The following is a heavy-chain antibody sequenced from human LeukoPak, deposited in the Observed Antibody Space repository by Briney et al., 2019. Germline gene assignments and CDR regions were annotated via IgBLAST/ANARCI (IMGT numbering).Heavy chain of an antibody. J-gene: IGHJ4*02. CDR2: ISGDSTYI. Sequence: GGSLRLSCAASGFTFASYSMNWVRQAPGRGLEWVSSISGDSTYIYNAGSVKGRFTISRDNAEASLYLQMISLRADDTAVYYCARVSGRLERQSDLDYWGQGTLVIVSS. CDR1: GFTFASYS. V-gene: IGHV3-21*01. CDR3: ARVSGRLERQSDLDY. D-gene: IGHD1-1*01.